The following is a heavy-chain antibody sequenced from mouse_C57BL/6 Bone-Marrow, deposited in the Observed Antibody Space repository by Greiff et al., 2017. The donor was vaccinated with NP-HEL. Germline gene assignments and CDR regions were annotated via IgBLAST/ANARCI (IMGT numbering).Heavy chain of an antibody. V-gene: IGHV5-4*01. CDR3: ARDPGSVLDV. J-gene: IGHJ1*03. CDR1: GFTFSSYA. CDR2: ISDGGSYT. D-gene: IGHD1-1*01. Sequence: EVKLVESGGGLVKPGGSLKLSCAASGFTFSSYAMSWVRQTPEKRLEWVATISDGGSYTYYPDNVKGRFTISRDNAKNNLYLQLSHLKSEDTAMYYCARDPGSVLDVWGTGTTVTVSS.